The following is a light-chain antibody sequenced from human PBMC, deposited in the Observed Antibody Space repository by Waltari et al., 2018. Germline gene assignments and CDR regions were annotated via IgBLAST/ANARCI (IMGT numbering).Light chain of an antibody. CDR2: KAS. CDR1: QSVSSW. Sequence: DIQMTQSPSTLSASVGDRVTITCRASQSVSSWLAWYQQKPGRAPKLLIYKASTLHTGVPARFSGSGYGTEFTLTINSLQPDDFATYYCQPYNSYSIMFGQGTRLEIK. CDR3: QPYNSYSIM. J-gene: IGKJ5*01. V-gene: IGKV1-5*03.